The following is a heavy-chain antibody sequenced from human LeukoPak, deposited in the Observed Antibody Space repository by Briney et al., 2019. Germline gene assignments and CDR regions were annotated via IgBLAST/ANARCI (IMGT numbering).Heavy chain of an antibody. Sequence: PSETLSLTRTVSGGSISSYYWSWIRQPPGKGLEWIGYIYYSGSTNYNPSLKSRVTISVDTSKNQFSLKLSSVTAADTAVYYCAREIAVAGKNWFDPWGQGTLVTVSS. V-gene: IGHV4-59*01. CDR2: IYYSGST. D-gene: IGHD6-19*01. CDR1: GGSISSYY. J-gene: IGHJ5*02. CDR3: AREIAVAGKNWFDP.